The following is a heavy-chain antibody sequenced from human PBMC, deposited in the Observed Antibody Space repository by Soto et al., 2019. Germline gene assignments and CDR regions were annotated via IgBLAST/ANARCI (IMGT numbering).Heavy chain of an antibody. J-gene: IGHJ5*02. D-gene: IGHD2-2*01. V-gene: IGHV2-26*01. CDR1: GLSITDSEMG. CDR3: ARRHLAVPASPWFDP. CDR2: IDSSGEK. Sequence: QVTLKESGPVLVKPTETLTLRCTVSGLSITDSEMGVSWIRQPPGQPLEWLAHIDSSGEKSYRTFLKSRLAISKDPPKSQIVLTMTNMAPADTATYYCARRHLAVPASPWFDPGGQGTPATVSS.